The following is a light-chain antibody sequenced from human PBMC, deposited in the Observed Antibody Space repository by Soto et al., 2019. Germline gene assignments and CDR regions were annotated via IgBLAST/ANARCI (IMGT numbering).Light chain of an antibody. CDR3: VLYMGLGISV. CDR2: STN. Sequence: QTVVNQEPSFSVSPGGTVTLTCGLSSGSVSTNYYPSWYQQTPGHAPRTLIYSTNSRSSGVPDRFSGSILGNKAALTITGAQADDESDYYCVLYMGLGISVFGGGTKLTVL. J-gene: IGLJ2*01. CDR1: SGSVSTNYY. V-gene: IGLV8-61*01.